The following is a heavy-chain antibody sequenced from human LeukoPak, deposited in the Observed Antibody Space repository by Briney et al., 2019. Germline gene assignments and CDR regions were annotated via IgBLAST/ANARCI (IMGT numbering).Heavy chain of an antibody. V-gene: IGHV3-30*18. J-gene: IGHJ4*02. D-gene: IGHD3-22*01. CDR2: ISYDGSNK. CDR1: GFTFSSYG. Sequence: GGSLRLSCAASGFTFSSYGMHWVRQAPGKGLEWVAVISYDGSNKYYADSVKGRFTISRDNSKNTLHLQMNSLRAEDTAVYYCAKDQGDYYDSSGCLDYWGQGTLVTVSS. CDR3: AKDQGDYYDSSGCLDY.